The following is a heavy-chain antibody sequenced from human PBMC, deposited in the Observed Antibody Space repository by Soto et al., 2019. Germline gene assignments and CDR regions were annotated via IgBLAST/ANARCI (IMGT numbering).Heavy chain of an antibody. D-gene: IGHD1-20*01. J-gene: IGHJ6*03. CDR1: GYTFTSYG. CDR2: ISAYNGNT. V-gene: IGHV1-18*01. CDR3: AREGDNWNPNGHYYYYMDV. Sequence: GASVKVSCKASGYTFTSYGISWVRQAPGRGLEWMGWISAYNGNTNYAQKLQGRVTMTTDTSTSTAYMELRSLRSDDTAVYYCAREGDNWNPNGHYYYYMDVWGKGTTVTVSS.